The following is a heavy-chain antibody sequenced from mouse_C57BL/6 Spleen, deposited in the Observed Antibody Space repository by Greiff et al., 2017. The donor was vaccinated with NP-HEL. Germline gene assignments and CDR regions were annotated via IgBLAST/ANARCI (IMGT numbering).Heavy chain of an antibody. CDR3: ARRGLREAMDY. J-gene: IGHJ4*01. CDR1: GYAFSSSW. D-gene: IGHD2-4*01. V-gene: IGHV1-82*01. Sequence: QVQLQQSGPELVKPGASVKISCKASGYAFSSSWMNWVKQRPGKGLEWIGRIYPGDGDTNYNGKFKGKATLTADKSSSTAYMQLSSLTSEDSAVYFSARRGLREAMDYWGQGTSVTVSA. CDR2: IYPGDGDT.